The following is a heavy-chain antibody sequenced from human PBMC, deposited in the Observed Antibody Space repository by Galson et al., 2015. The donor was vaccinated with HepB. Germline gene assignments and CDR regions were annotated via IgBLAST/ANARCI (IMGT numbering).Heavy chain of an antibody. CDR1: GGSISTYF. CDR2: VFYSGST. CDR3: ARSPYATGSSPDY. J-gene: IGHJ4*02. V-gene: IGHV4-59*01. D-gene: IGHD3-10*01. Sequence: SEPLSLTCTVSGGSISTYFWNWIRQPPGKGLEWIGYVFYSGSTKYNPSLKSRVTISVDTSKNQFSLKLNSVTTADTAVYYCARSPYATGSSPDYWGQGTLVTVSS.